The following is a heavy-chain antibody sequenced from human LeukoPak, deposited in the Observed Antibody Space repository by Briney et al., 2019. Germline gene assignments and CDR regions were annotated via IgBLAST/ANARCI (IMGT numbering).Heavy chain of an antibody. Sequence: GGSLRLSCVASGFPFSSYWMTWVRQAPGKGLEWVANIEQDGSKKSYVDSVKGRFTISRDNAKNSLYPQMNSLRAEDTAIYYCTRVGYIDEGIDYWGQGTLVTVSS. CDR2: IEQDGSKK. V-gene: IGHV3-7*04. J-gene: IGHJ4*02. CDR1: GFPFSSYW. D-gene: IGHD5-24*01. CDR3: TRVGYIDEGIDY.